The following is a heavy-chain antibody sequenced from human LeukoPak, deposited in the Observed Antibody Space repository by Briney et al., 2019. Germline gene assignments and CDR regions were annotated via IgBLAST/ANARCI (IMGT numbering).Heavy chain of an antibody. D-gene: IGHD4/OR15-4a*01. J-gene: IGHJ5*02. CDR3: ARATIDFNWFDP. CDR1: GFTLSGYT. CDR2: ISYDGGIK. Sequence: GRSLRLSCAASGFTLSGYTMHWVRQAPGRGLEWVAVISYDGGIKYYADSVKGRFSISRDNSSNKLYLQMNSLRAEDTAMYFCARATIDFNWFDPWGQGTLVTVSS. V-gene: IGHV3-30*04.